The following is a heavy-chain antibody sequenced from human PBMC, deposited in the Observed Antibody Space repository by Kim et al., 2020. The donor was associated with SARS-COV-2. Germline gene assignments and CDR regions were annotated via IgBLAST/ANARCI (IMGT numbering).Heavy chain of an antibody. V-gene: IGHV1-18*01. CDR3: ARPQVAGKTGFDGMDV. J-gene: IGHJ6*02. CDR1: GYTFADHG. Sequence: ASVKVSCKASGYTFADHGISWVRQAPGQGLEWMGWISVYNGDTNYAQKSQGRVTMTADTSSSTAYMELRSLRSDDTAVYYCARPQVAGKTGFDGMDVWGQGTTVIVSS. CDR2: ISVYNGDT. D-gene: IGHD2-15*01.